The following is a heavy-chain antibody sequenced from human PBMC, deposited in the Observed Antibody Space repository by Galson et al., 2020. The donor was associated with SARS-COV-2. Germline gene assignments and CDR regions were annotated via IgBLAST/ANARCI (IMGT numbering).Heavy chain of an antibody. V-gene: IGHV3-7*03. CDR1: GFTFSSYW. J-gene: IGHJ5*02. D-gene: IGHD2-2*01. CDR2: IKQDGSEK. CDR3: ARDLVPAAFLAWVDP. Sequence: GGSLRLSCAASGFTFSSYWMSWVRQAPGKGLEWVANIKQDGSEKYYVDSVKGRFTISRDNAKNTLYLQMNSLRAEDTAVYYCARDLVPAAFLAWVDPWGQGTLVIVSA.